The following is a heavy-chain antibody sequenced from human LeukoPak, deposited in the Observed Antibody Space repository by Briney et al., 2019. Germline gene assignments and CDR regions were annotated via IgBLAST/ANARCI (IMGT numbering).Heavy chain of an antibody. D-gene: IGHD6-13*01. V-gene: IGHV3-21*01. CDR3: ARASLAAAGMDIDY. Sequence: PGGSLRLSCAASGFTFSSYSMIWVRQAPGKGLEWVSSISSSSSYIYYADSVKGRFTISRANAKNSLYLQMNSLRAKDTAVYYCARASLAAAGMDIDYWGQGTLVTVSS. J-gene: IGHJ4*02. CDR1: GFTFSSYS. CDR2: ISSSSSYI.